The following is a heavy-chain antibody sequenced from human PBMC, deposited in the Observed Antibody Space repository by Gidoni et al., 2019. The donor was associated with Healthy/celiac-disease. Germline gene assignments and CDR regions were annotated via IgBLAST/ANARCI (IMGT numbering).Heavy chain of an antibody. CDR3: ARATYYYDSSGYLGPNWFDP. V-gene: IGHV4-61*02. CDR1: GGSISSGSYS. CDR2: IYTSGST. Sequence: QVQLQESGPGLVKPSQTLSLTCTVSGGSISSGSYSWSWIRQPAGKGLEWLGRIYTSGSTNYNPSLKSRVTISVDTSKNQFSLKLSSVTAADTAVYYCARATYYYDSSGYLGPNWFDPWGQGTLVTVSS. D-gene: IGHD3-22*01. J-gene: IGHJ5*02.